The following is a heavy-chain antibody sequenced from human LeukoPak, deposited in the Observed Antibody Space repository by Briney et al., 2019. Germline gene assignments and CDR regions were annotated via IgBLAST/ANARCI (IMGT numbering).Heavy chain of an antibody. V-gene: IGHV4-59*08. Sequence: PSETLSLTCTVSGASISSYYWSWIRQPPGKGLEWIGYIYYTGSTNYNPSLKSRVTISVDTSKNQFSLKLSSVTAADTAVYYCARSRHSSGWYYYWGQGTLVTVSS. CDR1: GASISSYY. CDR2: IYYTGST. J-gene: IGHJ4*02. CDR3: ARSRHSSGWYYY. D-gene: IGHD6-19*01.